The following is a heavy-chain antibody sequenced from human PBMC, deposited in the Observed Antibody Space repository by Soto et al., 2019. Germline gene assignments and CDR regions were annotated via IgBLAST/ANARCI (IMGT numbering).Heavy chain of an antibody. Sequence: EVQLVESGGGLVQPGGSLRLSCAASGFTFSSLWVHWVRQSPGKGLVWVARINSDGSSTSYADSVKGRFTISRDNAKNTLYLQMSSLRAEDTAMYYCIRDFGEVGSTAAFDIWGQGTMVTVSS. V-gene: IGHV3-74*01. J-gene: IGHJ3*02. D-gene: IGHD1-26*01. CDR1: GFTFSSLW. CDR2: INSDGSST. CDR3: IRDFGEVGSTAAFDI.